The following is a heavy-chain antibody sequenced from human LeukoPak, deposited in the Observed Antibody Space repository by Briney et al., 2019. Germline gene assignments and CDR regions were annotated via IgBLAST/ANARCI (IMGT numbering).Heavy chain of an antibody. V-gene: IGHV1-2*06. CDR1: GYTFTGYY. CDR2: INPNSGGT. J-gene: IGHJ6*02. CDR3: AREEATVPPQTYYYYYGMDV. D-gene: IGHD4-17*01. Sequence: ASVKVSCKASGYTFTGYYMHWVRQAPGQGLEWMGRINPNSGGTNYAQKFQGRVTMTRDTSISTAYMELSRLRSDDTAVYYYAREEATVPPQTYYYYYGMDVWGQGTTVTVSS.